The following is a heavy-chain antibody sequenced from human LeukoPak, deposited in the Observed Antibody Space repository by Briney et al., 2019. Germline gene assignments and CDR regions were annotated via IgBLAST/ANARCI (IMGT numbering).Heavy chain of an antibody. V-gene: IGHV3-23*01. J-gene: IGHJ4*02. CDR2: ISCSGGST. Sequence: GGSLTLSCAPSAFTFTSYAMSWVRQPPGRGREWVSAISCSGGSTNYADSLKGRFTISRDNSKSTLYLQMNSLRAEDTAVYYCAKDLDYDILTGPHYFDYWGQGTLVTVSS. CDR3: AKDLDYDILTGPHYFDY. D-gene: IGHD3-9*01. CDR1: AFTFTSYA.